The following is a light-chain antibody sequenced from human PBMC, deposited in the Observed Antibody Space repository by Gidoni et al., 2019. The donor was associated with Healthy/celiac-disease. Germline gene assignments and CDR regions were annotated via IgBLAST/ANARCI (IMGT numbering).Light chain of an antibody. J-gene: IGKJ2*01. Sequence: DIQITQSPSTLSASVGDKVTIPRRASQGISSWLAWYQQKPGKAPKLLIYGASRLESGVPSRFSGSGSGTEFTLTISSLQPDDFATYYCQQYDSYPYTFGQGTKLEIK. V-gene: IGKV1-5*01. CDR3: QQYDSYPYT. CDR2: GAS. CDR1: QGISSW.